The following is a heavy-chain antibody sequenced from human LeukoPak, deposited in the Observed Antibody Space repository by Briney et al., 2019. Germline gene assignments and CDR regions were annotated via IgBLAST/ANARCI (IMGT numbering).Heavy chain of an antibody. CDR1: GFTFISYG. Sequence: GGSLRLSCAASGFTFISYGMHWVRQAPGKGLEWVAFIRYDGSNKYYADSVEGRFTISRDNSKNTLYLQMNSLRAEDTAVYYCAKRPVYYYYYMDVWGKGTTVTVSS. V-gene: IGHV3-30*02. J-gene: IGHJ6*03. CDR2: IRYDGSNK. D-gene: IGHD6-6*01. CDR3: AKRPVYYYYYMDV.